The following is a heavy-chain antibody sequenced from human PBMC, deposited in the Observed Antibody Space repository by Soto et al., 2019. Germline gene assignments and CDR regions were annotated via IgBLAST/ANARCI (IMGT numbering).Heavy chain of an antibody. CDR2: ISAYNGNT. Sequence: ASVKVSCKASGYTFTSYGISWVRQAPGQGLEWMGWISAYNGNTNYAQKLQGRVTMTTDTSTSTAYMELRSLRSDDTAVYYCARAPGYYDTPNWFDPWGQGTLVTVS. D-gene: IGHD3-22*01. J-gene: IGHJ5*02. CDR1: GYTFTSYG. CDR3: ARAPGYYDTPNWFDP. V-gene: IGHV1-18*01.